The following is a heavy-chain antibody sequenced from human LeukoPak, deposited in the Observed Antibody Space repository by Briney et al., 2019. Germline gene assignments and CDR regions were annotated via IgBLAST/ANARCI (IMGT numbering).Heavy chain of an antibody. CDR3: ARVEDVVVTASLDY. Sequence: PGGSLRLSCAVSGFTFSSYWMHWVRQAPGKGLVWVSRIRTDGSTAYADSVKGRFTISRDNARNTLYLQMNSLRVDDTAVYYCARVEDVVVTASLDYWGRGALVTVSS. CDR2: IRTDGST. D-gene: IGHD2-21*02. V-gene: IGHV3-74*01. CDR1: GFTFSSYW. J-gene: IGHJ4*02.